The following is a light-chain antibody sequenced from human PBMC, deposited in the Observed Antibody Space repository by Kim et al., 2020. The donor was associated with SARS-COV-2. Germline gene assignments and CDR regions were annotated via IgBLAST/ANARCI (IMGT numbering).Light chain of an antibody. CDR3: QVWDSSSDHPV. Sequence: APGKTARITCGGKNIGSKSVHWYQQKPGQAPVLVIYYDSDRPSGSPGRFSGSNSGNTATLTISRVEAGDEADYYCQVWDSSSDHPVFGGGTQLTVL. V-gene: IGLV3-21*04. CDR1: NIGSKS. J-gene: IGLJ2*01. CDR2: YDS.